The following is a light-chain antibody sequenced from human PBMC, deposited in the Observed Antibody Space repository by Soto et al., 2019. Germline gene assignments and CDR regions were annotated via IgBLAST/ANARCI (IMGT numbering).Light chain of an antibody. Sequence: EIVLTQSPATLSLSPGERATLSCRASQSVGSYLAWYQQKPGQAPRLLIYDASNRATGIPARFSGSGSGTDFTLTISSLEPEDVAFYFCQQRSNWLTFGGGTKVEIK. J-gene: IGKJ4*01. CDR3: QQRSNWLT. V-gene: IGKV3-11*01. CDR2: DAS. CDR1: QSVGSY.